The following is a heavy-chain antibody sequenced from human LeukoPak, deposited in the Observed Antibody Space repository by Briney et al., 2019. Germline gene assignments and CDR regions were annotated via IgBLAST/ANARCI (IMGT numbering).Heavy chain of an antibody. V-gene: IGHV3-23*01. Sequence: GGSLRLSCAASGITFSSYAMSWVRQAPGKGLEWVSAISGSGGSTYYADSVKGRFTISRDNSKNTLYLQMNSLRAEDTAVYYCARSGDYSIFDYWGQGTLVTVSS. CDR3: ARSGDYSIFDY. D-gene: IGHD4-17*01. CDR1: GITFSSYA. J-gene: IGHJ4*02. CDR2: ISGSGGST.